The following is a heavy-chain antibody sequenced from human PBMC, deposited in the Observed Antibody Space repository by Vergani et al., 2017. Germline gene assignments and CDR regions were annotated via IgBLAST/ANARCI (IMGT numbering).Heavy chain of an antibody. J-gene: IGHJ4*02. CDR2: ISYDGSNK. CDR1: GFTFSSYA. CDR3: ARHGDGGDCDY. D-gene: IGHD2-21*02. Sequence: QVQLVESGGGVVQPGRSLRLSCAASGFTFSSYAMHWVRQAPGKGLEWVAVISYDGSNKYYADSVKGRFTISRDNSKNTLYLQMNSLRAEDTAVYYCARHGDGGDCDYWGQGTLVTVSS. V-gene: IGHV3-30-3*01.